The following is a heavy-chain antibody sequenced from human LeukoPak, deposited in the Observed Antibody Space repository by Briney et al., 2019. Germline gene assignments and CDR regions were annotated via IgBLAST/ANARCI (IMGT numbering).Heavy chain of an antibody. J-gene: IGHJ6*03. V-gene: IGHV1-18*01. CDR3: ARYSGSYYRHYYYMDV. Sequence: GASVKVSCKASGYIFTSYGISWVRQAPGQGLEWMGWISAYNGNTNYAQKLQGRVTMTTDTSTSTAYMELRSLRSDDTAVYYCARYSGSYYRHYYYMDVWGKGTTVTVSS. CDR2: ISAYNGNT. D-gene: IGHD1-26*01. CDR1: GYIFTSYG.